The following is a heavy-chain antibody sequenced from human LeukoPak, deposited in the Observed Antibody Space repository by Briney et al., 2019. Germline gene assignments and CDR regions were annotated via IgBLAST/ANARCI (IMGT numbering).Heavy chain of an antibody. J-gene: IGHJ4*02. CDR3: AADGRKWELLPSLDY. Sequence: GRSLRLSCAASGFTFSSYAIHWVRQAPGKGLEWVAVISYDGSNKYYADSVKGRFTISRDNSKNTLYLQMNSLRAEDTAVYYCAADGRKWELLPSLDYWGQGTLVTVSS. CDR1: GFTFSSYA. CDR2: ISYDGSNK. V-gene: IGHV3-30-3*01. D-gene: IGHD1-26*01.